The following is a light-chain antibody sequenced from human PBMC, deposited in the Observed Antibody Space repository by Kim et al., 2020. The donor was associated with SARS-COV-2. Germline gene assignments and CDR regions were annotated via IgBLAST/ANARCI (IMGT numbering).Light chain of an antibody. CDR2: QDI. Sequence: SYELTQPPSVSVSPGQTASITCSGYKLGDKYVSWYQQKPGQSPVVVIYQDIQWPSGIPERFSGSNSGNTATLTISGTQAMDEADYYCQAWDSSTHNYVFGAGTKVTVL. CDR1: KLGDKY. V-gene: IGLV3-1*01. CDR3: QAWDSSTHNYV. J-gene: IGLJ1*01.